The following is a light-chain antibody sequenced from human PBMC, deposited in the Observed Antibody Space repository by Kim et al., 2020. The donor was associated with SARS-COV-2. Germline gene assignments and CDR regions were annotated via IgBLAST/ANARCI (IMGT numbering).Light chain of an antibody. J-gene: IGLJ2*01. V-gene: IGLV4-69*01. CDR1: SGHSSYV. Sequence: ASVKLTCTLSSGHSSYVIEWHQQQPEKGPRFLMKLNSDGSHSKGDGIPDRFSGSSSGAERYLTISSLQSEDEADYYCQTWSTGIRVFGGGTQLTVL. CDR2: LNSDGSH. CDR3: QTWSTGIRV.